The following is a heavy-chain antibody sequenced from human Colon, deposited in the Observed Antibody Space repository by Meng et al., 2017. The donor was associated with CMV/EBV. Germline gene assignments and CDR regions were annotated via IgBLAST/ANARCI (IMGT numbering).Heavy chain of an antibody. V-gene: IGHV3-23*01. J-gene: IGHJ4*02. D-gene: IGHD1-26*01. CDR2: MTSTYNT. CDR3: AKDEGWDRRGDLHYYFDH. Sequence: GGSLRLSCAASGFAFNIYAMSWVRQAPGKGLELVSGMTSTYNTYYADSVKGRFTISRDNSKNTVYLQLNSLTVEDTAVDFCAKDEGWDRRGDLHYYFDHWGQGSLVTVSS. CDR1: GFAFNIYA.